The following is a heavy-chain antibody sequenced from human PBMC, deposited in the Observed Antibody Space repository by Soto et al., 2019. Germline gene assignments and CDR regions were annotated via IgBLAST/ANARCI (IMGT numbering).Heavy chain of an antibody. V-gene: IGHV3-30*18. CDR2: ISSDGKTQ. J-gene: IGHJ4*01. Sequence: VQLLESGGGLVQPGGSPRLSCAASGFIFSTYGIHWVRQAPGKGLEWVGVISSDGKTQYYADSVKGRFTISRDNSKNTMYLQMASLRPEDTAVYYCAKEVEVAGDLDYWGHGTLVIVSS. D-gene: IGHD6-19*01. CDR3: AKEVEVAGDLDY. CDR1: GFIFSTYG.